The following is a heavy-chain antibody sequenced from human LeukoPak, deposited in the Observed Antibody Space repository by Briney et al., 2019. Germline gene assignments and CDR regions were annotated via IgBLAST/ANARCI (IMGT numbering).Heavy chain of an antibody. CDR3: ARVQYCGGDCYSGNFDY. D-gene: IGHD2-21*02. CDR1: GGSSSSGSYY. J-gene: IGHJ4*01. V-gene: IGHV4-61*02. Sequence: SQTLPLTSTVSGGSSSSGSYYWSWIRQPAGKGLEWIGRIYTSGSTNYNPSLKSRVTISVDTSKNQFSLKLSSVTAADTAVYYCARVQYCGGDCYSGNFDYWGQGTLVTVSS. CDR2: IYTSGST.